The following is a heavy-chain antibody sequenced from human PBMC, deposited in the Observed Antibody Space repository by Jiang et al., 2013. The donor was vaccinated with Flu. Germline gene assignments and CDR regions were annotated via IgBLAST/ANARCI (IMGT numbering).Heavy chain of an antibody. CDR1: GFTFTSYD. D-gene: IGHD2-15*01. J-gene: IGHJ4*02. CDR2: INLNSGYT. CDR3: AKDLNLVVDY. Sequence: QLVESGAEVKKPGASVKVSCKASGFTFTSYDINWVRQATGQGLEWMGWINLNSGYTGYAQKFQGRVTMTRNTSITTAYMELNSLRAEDTAVYYCAKDLNLVVDYWGQGTLVTVSS. V-gene: IGHV1-8*01.